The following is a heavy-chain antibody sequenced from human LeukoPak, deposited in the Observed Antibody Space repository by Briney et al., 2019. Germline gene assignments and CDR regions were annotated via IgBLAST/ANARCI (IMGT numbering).Heavy chain of an antibody. Sequence: SVKVSCKASEGTFSSYTISWVRQAPGQGLEWMGRIIPIFGTANYAQKFQGRVTITTDESTSTAYMELSSLRSEDTAVYYCARDLHSSGSIYYYYMDVWGKGTTVTVSS. CDR2: IIPIFGTA. D-gene: IGHD3-22*01. V-gene: IGHV1-69*05. CDR1: EGTFSSYT. J-gene: IGHJ6*03. CDR3: ARDLHSSGSIYYYYMDV.